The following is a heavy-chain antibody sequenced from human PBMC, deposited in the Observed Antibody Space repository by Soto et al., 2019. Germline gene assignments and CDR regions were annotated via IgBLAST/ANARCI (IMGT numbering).Heavy chain of an antibody. CDR1: GYSFTSYW. CDR3: ARGYSSSWHKNPTWKKVHYYYYGMDV. D-gene: IGHD6-13*01. J-gene: IGHJ6*02. CDR2: IYPGDSDT. V-gene: IGHV5-51*01. Sequence: GESLKISCKGSGYSFTSYWIGWVRQMPGKGLEWMGIIYPGDSDTGYSPSFQGQVTISADKSISTAYLQWSSLKASDTAMYYCARGYSSSWHKNPTWKKVHYYYYGMDVWGQGTTVTVSS.